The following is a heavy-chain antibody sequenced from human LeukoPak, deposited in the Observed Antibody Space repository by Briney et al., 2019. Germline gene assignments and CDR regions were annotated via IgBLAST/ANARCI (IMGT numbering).Heavy chain of an antibody. Sequence: QPGGSLRLSSVASGFTFSSHTMCCGRQAPGRGLEGVSSIVISGDSTSYADSVKGRFTISRDNSKNTLLLQMNSLRAEESAIYYCANEIRPNDYWGQGTLVTVSS. CDR2: IVISGDST. J-gene: IGHJ4*02. D-gene: IGHD4/OR15-4a*01. CDR3: ANEIRPNDY. CDR1: GFTFSSHT. V-gene: IGHV3-23*01.